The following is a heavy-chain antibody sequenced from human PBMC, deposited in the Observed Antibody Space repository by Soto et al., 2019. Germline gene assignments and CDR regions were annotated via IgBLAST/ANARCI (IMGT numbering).Heavy chain of an antibody. CDR3: ARDGLGIAARPGTYYYYGMDV. V-gene: IGHV1-69*06. CDR2: IIPTFGTA. J-gene: IGHJ6*02. CDR1: GGTFSSYA. D-gene: IGHD6-6*01. Sequence: SVKVSCKASGGTFSSYAISWVRQAPGQGLEWMGGIIPTFGTANYAQKFQGRVTITADKSTSTAYMELSSLRSEDTAVYYCARDGLGIAARPGTYYYYGMDVWDQGTTVTVSS.